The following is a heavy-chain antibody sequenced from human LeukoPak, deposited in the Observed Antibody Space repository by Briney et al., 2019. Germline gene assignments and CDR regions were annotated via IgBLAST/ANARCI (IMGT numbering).Heavy chain of an antibody. CDR2: IYSEGTT. CDR3: ARESRLRRENYYYGLDV. D-gene: IGHD1-26*01. J-gene: IGHJ6*02. V-gene: IGHV3-53*01. CDR1: GFTASSSY. Sequence: GGSLRLSCAASGFTASSSYMSWVRRAPGKGLEWVSLIYSEGTTYYADSVKGRFTISRDTSKNTLYLQMNSLRADDTAVYYCARESRLRRENYYYGLDVWGQGTTVIVSS.